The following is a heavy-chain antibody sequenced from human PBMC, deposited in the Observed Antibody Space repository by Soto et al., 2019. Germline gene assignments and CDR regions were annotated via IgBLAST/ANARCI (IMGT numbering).Heavy chain of an antibody. CDR2: VNEDGSEK. V-gene: IGHV3-7*03. CDR3: ARLRSGWSIDY. CDR1: GFSFSGDW. J-gene: IGHJ4*02. Sequence: GGSLRLSCAASGFSFSGDWMTWVRQAPGKGLEWVANVNEDGSEKNYVDSVKGRFTISRDNAKNSLYLQVNSLTAADTAVYYCARLRSGWSIDYWGQGALVTVSS. D-gene: IGHD6-19*01.